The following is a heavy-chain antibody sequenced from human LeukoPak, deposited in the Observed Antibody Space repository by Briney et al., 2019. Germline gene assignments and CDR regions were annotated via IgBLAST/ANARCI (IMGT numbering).Heavy chain of an antibody. V-gene: IGHV4-39*07. D-gene: IGHD6-13*01. CDR2: INHSGST. CDR1: GGSVSSSSYH. CDR3: ARKGGGQLVNTRRWFDP. J-gene: IGHJ5*02. Sequence: SETLSLTCTVSGGSVSSSSYHWGWIRQPPGKGLEWIGEINHSGSTNYNPSLKSRVTISVGTSKNQFSLKLSSVTAAGTAVYYCARKGGGQLVNTRRWFDPWGQGTLVTVSS.